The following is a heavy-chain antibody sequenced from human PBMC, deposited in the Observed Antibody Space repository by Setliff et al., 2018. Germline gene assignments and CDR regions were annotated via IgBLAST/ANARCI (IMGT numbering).Heavy chain of an antibody. CDR1: GYTFTGYF. D-gene: IGHD5-18*01. CDR3: ARFSGHNYGSFDS. J-gene: IGHJ4*02. CDR2: INPNSGGT. Sequence: ASVKVSCKASGYTFTGYFIHWVRQAPGQGLEWMGWINPNSGGTNYAQRFQGRVTMTRDTSISTAYMELSSLRSNDTAVYYCARFSGHNYGSFDSWGQGTLVTVSS. V-gene: IGHV1-2*02.